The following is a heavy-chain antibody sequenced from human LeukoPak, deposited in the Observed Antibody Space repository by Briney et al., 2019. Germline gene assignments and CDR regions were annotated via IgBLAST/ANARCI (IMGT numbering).Heavy chain of an antibody. V-gene: IGHV3-21*01. J-gene: IGHJ4*02. CDR1: GFTFSSYS. Sequence: GGSLRLSCAASGFTFSSYSMNWVRQAPGKGLEWVSSISSSSSYINYADSVKGRFTISRDNAKNSLYLQMNSLRAEDTAVYYCASGVNSYGWMALDYWGQGTLVTVSS. CDR2: ISSSSSYI. CDR3: ASGVNSYGWMALDY. D-gene: IGHD5-18*01.